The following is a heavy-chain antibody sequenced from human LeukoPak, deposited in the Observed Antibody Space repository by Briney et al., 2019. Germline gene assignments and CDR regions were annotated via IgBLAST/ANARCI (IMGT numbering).Heavy chain of an antibody. CDR3: ARQVASGNFDS. CDR1: GYTFTTYW. Sequence: GESLKISCKGSGYTFTTYWIGWVRQMPGKGLEWMGIIYPGDSDTRYSPSFQGQVTMSVDMSISTAYPQWSSLKASDTAMYYCARQVASGNFDSWGQGTRVTVSS. V-gene: IGHV5-51*01. CDR2: IYPGDSDT. J-gene: IGHJ4*02. D-gene: IGHD5-12*01.